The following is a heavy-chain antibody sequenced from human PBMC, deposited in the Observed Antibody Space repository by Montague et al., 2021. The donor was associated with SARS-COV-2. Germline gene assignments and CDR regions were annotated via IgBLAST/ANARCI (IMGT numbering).Heavy chain of an antibody. Sequence: SLRLSGAASGFTFSSYGMHWVRQAPGKGLEWVAVISYDGSNKYYADSVKGRFTISRDNSKNTLYLQMNSLRAEDTAVYYCAKQYYYGSGSYSSVVPEYFDLWGRGTLVTVSS. D-gene: IGHD3-10*01. CDR1: GFTFSSYG. V-gene: IGHV3-30*18. J-gene: IGHJ2*01. CDR2: ISYDGSNK. CDR3: AKQYYYGSGSYSSVVPEYFDL.